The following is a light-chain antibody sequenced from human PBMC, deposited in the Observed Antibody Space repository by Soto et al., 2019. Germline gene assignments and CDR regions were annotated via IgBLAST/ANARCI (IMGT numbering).Light chain of an antibody. J-gene: IGKJ1*01. CDR1: QSVSSSY. V-gene: IGKV3-20*01. Sequence: EIVLTQSPGTLSLSPGERATLSCRASQSVSSSYLAWYQQKPGQAPRLLIYDASSRATGIPDRFSGSGSGTDLTLTISRLEPEDFAVYYCQQYGSSPVTFGQGTKVESK. CDR3: QQYGSSPVT. CDR2: DAS.